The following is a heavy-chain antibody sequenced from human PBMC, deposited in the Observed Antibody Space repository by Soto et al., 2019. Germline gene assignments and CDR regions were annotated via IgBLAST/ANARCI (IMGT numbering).Heavy chain of an antibody. J-gene: IGHJ6*03. CDR3: ARRRCYYYYMDV. CDR1: GGSISSSSYY. Sequence: QLQLQESGPGLVKPSETLSLTCTVSGGSISSSSYYWGWIRQPPGKGLEWIGSIYYSGSTYYNPSLKSRVTISVDTSKNQFSLKLSSVTAADTAVYYCARRRCYYYYMDVWGKGTTVTVSS. V-gene: IGHV4-39*01. CDR2: IYYSGST.